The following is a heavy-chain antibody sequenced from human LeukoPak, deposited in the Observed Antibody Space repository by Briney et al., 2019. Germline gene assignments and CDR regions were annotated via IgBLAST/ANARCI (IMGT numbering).Heavy chain of an antibody. Sequence: RASETLSLTCAVSGGSISSSNWWSWVRQPPGKGLEWIGEIYHSGSTNYNPSLKSRVTISVDKSKNQFSLKLSSVTAADTAVYYCARVLYSSGSYNWFDPWGQGTLVTVSS. J-gene: IGHJ5*02. CDR3: ARVLYSSGSYNWFDP. CDR1: GGSISSSNW. D-gene: IGHD6-19*01. V-gene: IGHV4-4*02. CDR2: IYHSGST.